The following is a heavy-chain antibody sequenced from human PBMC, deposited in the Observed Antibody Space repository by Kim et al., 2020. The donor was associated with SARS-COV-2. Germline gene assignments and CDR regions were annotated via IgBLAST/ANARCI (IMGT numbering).Heavy chain of an antibody. CDR1: GFTFSSYS. CDR2: ISSSSSYI. J-gene: IGHJ4*02. Sequence: GGSLRLSCAASGFTFSSYSMNWVRQAPGKGLEWVSSISSSSSYIYYADSVKGRFTISRDNAKNSLYLQMNSLRAEDTAVYYCARDRLGYCSGGSCYLRWGQGTLVTVSS. CDR3: ARDRLGYCSGGSCYLR. D-gene: IGHD2-15*01. V-gene: IGHV3-21*01.